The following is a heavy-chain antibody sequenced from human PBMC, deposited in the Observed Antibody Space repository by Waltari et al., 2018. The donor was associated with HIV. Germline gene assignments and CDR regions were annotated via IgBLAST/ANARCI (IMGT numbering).Heavy chain of an antibody. J-gene: IGHJ4*02. CDR2: IKQDGSEK. D-gene: IGHD3-3*01. V-gene: IGHV3-7*01. CDR3: ARDGGRRGPFGY. CDR1: VFTFSDYW. Sequence: EVQLVESGGGLVQPAGSLSLSCAASVFTFSDYWMRWVRQAPGKGLEWVANIKQDGSEKYYVDSVKGRFTISRDNDKNSVDLQMNSLRAEDTAVYYCARDGGRRGPFGYWGQGTLVTVSS.